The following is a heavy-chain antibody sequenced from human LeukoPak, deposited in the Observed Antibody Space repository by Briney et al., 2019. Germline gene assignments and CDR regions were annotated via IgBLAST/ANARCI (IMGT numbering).Heavy chain of an antibody. J-gene: IGHJ4*02. Sequence: PSETLSLTCTVSGYSISSGYYWGWIRQPPGKGLEWIGSIYHSGNTYYNPSLKSRVTISVDTSKNQFSLKLSSVTAADTAVYYCARDRGDSSGSIDYWGQGTLVTVSS. CDR1: GYSISSGYY. V-gene: IGHV4-38-2*02. CDR2: IYHSGNT. CDR3: ARDRGDSSGSIDY. D-gene: IGHD3-22*01.